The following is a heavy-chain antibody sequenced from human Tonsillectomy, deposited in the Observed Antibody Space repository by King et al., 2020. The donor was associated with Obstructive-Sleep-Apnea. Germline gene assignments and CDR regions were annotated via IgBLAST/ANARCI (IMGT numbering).Heavy chain of an antibody. Sequence: VQLVQSGAEVKKPGSSVKVSCKASGGTFSRYAISWVRQAPGQGLEGMGGIIPIFGKANYAQWLQGRVTITADESTSTAYMELSSLRSEDTAVYYCAASPGLAAADYYFDYWGQGTLVTVSS. CDR1: GGTFSRYA. CDR3: AASPGLAAADYYFDY. CDR2: IIPIFGKA. J-gene: IGHJ4*02. D-gene: IGHD6-13*01. V-gene: IGHV1-69*12.